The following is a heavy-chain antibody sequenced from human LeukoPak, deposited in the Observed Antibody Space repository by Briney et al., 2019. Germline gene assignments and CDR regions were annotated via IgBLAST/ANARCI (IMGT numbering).Heavy chain of an antibody. CDR3: ARGFEYYDSSGYYPNWFDP. CDR2: IYYSGNT. Sequence: PSETLSLTCTVSGGSISNYYWSWIRQPPGKGLEWIGYIYYSGNTNYNPSLKSRVTITVDTSKNQFSLKLNSVTAADTAMYYCARGFEYYDSSGYYPNWFDPWGQGTLVTVSS. J-gene: IGHJ5*02. D-gene: IGHD3-22*01. CDR1: GGSISNYY. V-gene: IGHV4-59*01.